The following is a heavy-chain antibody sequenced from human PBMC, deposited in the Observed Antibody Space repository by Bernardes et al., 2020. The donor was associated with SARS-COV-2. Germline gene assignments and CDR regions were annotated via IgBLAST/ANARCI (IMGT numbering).Heavy chain of an antibody. D-gene: IGHD1-1*01. CDR1: GFTFSDYY. Sequence: GGSLRLSCAASGFTFSDYYMSWIRQAPGKGLEWVSQIRSRGSSQDYADSVKGRFTISRDNAKKSLYLQMNSLRDEDTAVYYCVGSLVVLTGTTYAFDIWGQGTMVTVSS. CDR3: VGSLVVLTGTTYAFDI. V-gene: IGHV3-11*01. J-gene: IGHJ3*02. CDR2: IRSRGSSQ.